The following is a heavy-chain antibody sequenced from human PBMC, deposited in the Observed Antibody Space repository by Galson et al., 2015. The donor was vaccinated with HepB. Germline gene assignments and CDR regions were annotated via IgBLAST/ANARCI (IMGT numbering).Heavy chain of an antibody. V-gene: IGHV4-30-2*01. CDR1: GGSISSGGYS. D-gene: IGHD3-10*01. J-gene: IGHJ5*02. CDR2: IYHSGST. CDR3: ARDRSRGWFDP. Sequence: TLSLTCAVSGGSISSGGYSWSWIRQPPGKGLEWIGYIYHSGSTYYNPSLKSRVTISVDRSKNQFSLKLSSVTAADTAVYYCARDRSRGWFDPWGQGTLVTVSS.